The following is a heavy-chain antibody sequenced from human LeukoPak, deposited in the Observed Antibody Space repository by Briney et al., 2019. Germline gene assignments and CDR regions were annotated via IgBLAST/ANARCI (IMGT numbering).Heavy chain of an antibody. Sequence: PSETLSLTCTVSGGSISSGDYYWSWIRQPPGKGLEWIVYIYYSGSTYYNPSLKSRVTISVDTSKNQFSLQLNSVTPEDTAVYYCARAELRHNWNMKRNGGNWFDPWGQGTLVTVSS. CDR2: IYYSGST. CDR1: GGSISSGDYY. CDR3: ARAELRHNWNMKRNGGNWFDP. J-gene: IGHJ5*02. V-gene: IGHV4-30-4*08. D-gene: IGHD1/OR15-1a*01.